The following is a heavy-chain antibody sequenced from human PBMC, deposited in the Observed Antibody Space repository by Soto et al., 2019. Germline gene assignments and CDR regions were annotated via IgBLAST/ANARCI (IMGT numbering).Heavy chain of an antibody. J-gene: IGHJ4*02. CDR1: GGSISSGGYY. Sequence: PSETLSLTCTVSGGSISSGGYYWSWIRQHPGKGLEWIGYIYYSGSTYYNPSLKSRVTISVDTSKNQFSLKLSSVTAADTAVYYCARGYDFWSGYYTLQRNSKNYYFDYWGQGTLVTVSS. CDR3: ARGYDFWSGYYTLQRNSKNYYFDY. CDR2: IYYSGST. V-gene: IGHV4-31*03. D-gene: IGHD3-3*01.